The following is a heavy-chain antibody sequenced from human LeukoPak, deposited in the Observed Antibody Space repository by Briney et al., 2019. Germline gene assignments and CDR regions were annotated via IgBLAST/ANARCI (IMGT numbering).Heavy chain of an antibody. CDR2: IYTSGST. CDR1: GGSISSGSYY. J-gene: IGHJ2*01. V-gene: IGHV4-61*02. D-gene: IGHD1-7*01. CDR3: ARDRLWNYYWYFDL. Sequence: SETLSLTCTVSGGSISSGSYYWSWIRQPAGKGLEWIGRIYTSGSTNYNPSLKSRVTISVDTSKNQFSLKLSSVTAADTAVYYCARDRLWNYYWYFDLWGRGTLVTVSS.